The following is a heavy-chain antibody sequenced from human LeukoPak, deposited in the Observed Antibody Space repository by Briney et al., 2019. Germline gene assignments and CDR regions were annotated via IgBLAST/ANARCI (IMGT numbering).Heavy chain of an antibody. CDR2: ISGSGGST. D-gene: IGHD3-10*01. J-gene: IGHJ4*02. CDR1: GFTFSSYA. CDR3: AKDLLGSGTYYRAY. V-gene: IGHV3-23*01. Sequence: PGGSLRLSCAASGFTFSSYAMCWVRQAPGKGLEWVSAISGSGGSTYYADSVKGRFTISRDNSKNTLYLQMNSLRAEDTAVYYCAKDLLGSGTYYRAYWGQGTLVTVFS.